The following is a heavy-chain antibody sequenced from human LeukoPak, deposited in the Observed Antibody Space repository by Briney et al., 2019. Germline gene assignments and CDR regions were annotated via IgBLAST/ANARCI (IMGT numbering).Heavy chain of an antibody. D-gene: IGHD3-3*01. V-gene: IGHV4-59*12. Sequence: PSETLSLTCTVSGGSMSPYHWGWIRQPPGKGLEWTGYIYYSGSTNYNPSLNSRVTISVDTSKNQFSLKLSSVTAADTAVYYCARGLTGPYDFWSGYSAIKPYYFDYWGQGTLVTVSS. CDR3: ARGLTGPYDFWSGYSAIKPYYFDY. CDR1: GGSMSPYH. CDR2: IYYSGST. J-gene: IGHJ4*02.